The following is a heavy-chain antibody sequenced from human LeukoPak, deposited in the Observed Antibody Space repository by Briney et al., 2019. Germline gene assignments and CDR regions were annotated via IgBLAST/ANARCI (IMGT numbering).Heavy chain of an antibody. D-gene: IGHD3-10*01. J-gene: IGHJ4*02. CDR1: GFTFSSYW. Sequence: GGSLRLSCAASGFTFSSYWMTWVRQAPGKGLEWVSYISNTGSYTNYADSVKGRFTISRDGATNSLFLQMDSLRAEDTAVYYCARAIGRGPGGHFVYWGQGTLVTVSS. CDR2: ISNTGSYT. V-gene: IGHV3-21*05. CDR3: ARAIGRGPGGHFVY.